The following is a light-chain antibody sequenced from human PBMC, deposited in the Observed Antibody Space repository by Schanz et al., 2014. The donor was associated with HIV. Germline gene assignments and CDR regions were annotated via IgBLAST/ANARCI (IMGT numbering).Light chain of an antibody. V-gene: IGKV1-9*01. CDR1: QSISSY. CDR3: QQLNGYPLFA. J-gene: IGKJ3*01. CDR2: AAS. Sequence: DIQMTQSPSSLSASVGDRGTITCRASQSISSYLNWHQQKPGKAPKLLIYAASTLQSGVPSRFSGSGSGTEFTLTISSLQPEDFATYYCQQLNGYPLFAFGPGTKVDV.